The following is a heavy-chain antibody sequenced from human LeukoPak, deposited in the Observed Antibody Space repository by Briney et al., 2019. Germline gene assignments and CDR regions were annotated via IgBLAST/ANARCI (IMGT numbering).Heavy chain of an antibody. D-gene: IGHD3-22*01. CDR1: GYTLTELS. J-gene: IGHJ5*02. CDR2: FDPEDGET. Sequence: ASVKVSCKVSGYTLTELSMHWVRQAPGKGLEWMGGFDPEDGETIYAQKFQGRVTMTEDTSTDTAYMELSSLRSEDTAVYYCARGSGYYYARYNWFDPWGQGTLVTVSS. CDR3: ARGSGYYYARYNWFDP. V-gene: IGHV1-24*01.